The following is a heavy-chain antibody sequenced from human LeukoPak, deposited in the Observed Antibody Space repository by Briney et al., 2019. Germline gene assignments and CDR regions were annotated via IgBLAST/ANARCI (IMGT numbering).Heavy chain of an antibody. Sequence: GGSLRLSCAASGFTFSSFTMSWVRQAPGKGLEWVSAISGSGGSTSYADSVKGRFTISRDDSKNMVYLQMNTLRAEDTAVYYCAKECKTCGRYFALDVWGQGTTVTVSS. CDR2: ISGSGGST. CDR3: AKECKTCGRYFALDV. V-gene: IGHV3-23*01. J-gene: IGHJ6*02. D-gene: IGHD2-21*01. CDR1: GFTFSSFT.